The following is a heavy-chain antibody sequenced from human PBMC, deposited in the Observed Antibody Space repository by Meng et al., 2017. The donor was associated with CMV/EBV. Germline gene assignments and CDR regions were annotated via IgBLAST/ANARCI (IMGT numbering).Heavy chain of an antibody. CDR2: ISSNSGYT. CDR1: GFTFSDYY. Sequence: ASGFTFSDYYMSWIRQAPGKGLEWVSYISSNSGYTDSADSVKGRFTISRDNAKNSLSLQMNSLRAEDTAVYCCARDLKGYSYGHDYWGQGTLVTVSS. V-gene: IGHV3-11*06. D-gene: IGHD5-18*01. CDR3: ARDLKGYSYGHDY. J-gene: IGHJ4*02.